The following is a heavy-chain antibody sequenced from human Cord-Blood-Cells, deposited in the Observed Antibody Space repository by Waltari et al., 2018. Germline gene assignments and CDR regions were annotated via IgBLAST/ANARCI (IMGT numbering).Heavy chain of an antibody. CDR3: ARVSAATETDAVDI. Sequence: QVQLQESGPGLVKPSETLSLTCTVSGGSISSHYWSWIRQPPGKGLEWIGYIYYSGSTKNTHSLMSRVTLSVETSKNQCSLKLSSGTAAETSVDYCARVSAATETDAVDIWGQGTRVTVAS. CDR2: IYYSGST. J-gene: IGHJ3*02. CDR1: GGSISSHY. D-gene: IGHD6-13*01. V-gene: IGHV4-59*11.